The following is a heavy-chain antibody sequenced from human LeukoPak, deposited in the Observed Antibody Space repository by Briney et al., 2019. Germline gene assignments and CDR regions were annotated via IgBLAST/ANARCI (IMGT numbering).Heavy chain of an antibody. CDR1: GFTVSSNY. CDR3: ARDYYDSSGYSHFDY. V-gene: IGHV3-21*01. CDR2: ISSSSSYI. J-gene: IGHJ4*02. Sequence: GGSLRLSCAASGFTVSSNYINWVRQAPGKGLEWVSSISSSSSYIYYADSVKGRFTISRDNAKNSLYLQMNSLRAEDTAVYYCARDYYDSSGYSHFDYWGQGTLVTVSS. D-gene: IGHD3-22*01.